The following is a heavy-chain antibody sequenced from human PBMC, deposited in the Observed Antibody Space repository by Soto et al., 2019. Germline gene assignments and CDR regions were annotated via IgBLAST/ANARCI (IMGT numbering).Heavy chain of an antibody. Sequence: GGSLRLSCSASGFEFRSTAMSWVRQAPGKGLEWVSSISGRGVDTLYADSVKGRFTISRDNSRNTLYLQVNSLRAEGTAVYYCAKDQTDVTLFDYWGQGTLVTVSS. CDR3: AKDQTDVTLFDY. CDR2: ISGRGVDT. V-gene: IGHV3-23*01. D-gene: IGHD2-21*02. J-gene: IGHJ4*02. CDR1: GFEFRSTA.